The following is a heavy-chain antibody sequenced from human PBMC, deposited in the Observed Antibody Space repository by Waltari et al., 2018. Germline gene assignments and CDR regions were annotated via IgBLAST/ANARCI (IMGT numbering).Heavy chain of an antibody. D-gene: IGHD6-25*01. V-gene: IGHV3-53*01. CDR2: IYSGGKR. CDR1: GFNVNGNF. CDR3: TRGSADDS. J-gene: IGHJ4*02. Sequence: EALLVQSGGGMIQPGGSLRLSCAASGFNVNGNFMNWVRQAPGKGLQWVSTIYSGGKRFYADSVKGRFTLSRDDVTNILYLQMNSLRAEDTATYYCTRGSADDSWGQGTLVTVSS.